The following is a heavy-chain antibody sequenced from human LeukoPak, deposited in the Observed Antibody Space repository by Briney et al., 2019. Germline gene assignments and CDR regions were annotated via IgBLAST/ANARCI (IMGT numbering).Heavy chain of an antibody. D-gene: IGHD6-19*01. CDR2: ISSSGNNM. V-gene: IGHV3-48*03. J-gene: IGHJ5*02. CDR1: GFTFSGYE. Sequence: GGSLRLSCAASGFTFSGYEMNWVRQAPGKGLEWVSYISSSGNNMDYADSVKGRFTISRDNAKNSLYLQMNSLRADDTALYYCARELQTSGFDPWGQGTLVIVSS. CDR3: ARELQTSGFDP.